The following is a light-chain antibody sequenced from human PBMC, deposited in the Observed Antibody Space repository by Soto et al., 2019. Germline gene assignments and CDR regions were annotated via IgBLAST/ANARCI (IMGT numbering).Light chain of an antibody. CDR1: QSVSSSF. CDR2: GAS. J-gene: IGKJ1*01. Sequence: ESVLTQSPGTLSLSPGEIATLSCRASQSVSSSFLAWYQLKPGQAPRLLIYGASSRATGIPDRFSGSGSEKDFTLTISRLEPEDFAVYYCQQYDSSPWTFGQGTKVEIK. CDR3: QQYDSSPWT. V-gene: IGKV3-20*01.